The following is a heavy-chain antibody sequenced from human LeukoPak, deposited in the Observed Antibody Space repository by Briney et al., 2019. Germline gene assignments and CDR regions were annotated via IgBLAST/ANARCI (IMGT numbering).Heavy chain of an antibody. D-gene: IGHD2/OR15-2a*01. CDR1: GFTFSNHG. CDR3: AKGPLSHFDS. CDR2: ISGSGGST. J-gene: IGHJ4*02. V-gene: IGHV3-23*01. Sequence: GGSLRLSCVVSGFTFSNHGMSWVRQAPGKGLEWVSAISGSGGSTYYADSVKGRFTISRDISKNTLYLQMNSLRAEDTAVYYCAKGPLSHFDSWGQGILVTVSS.